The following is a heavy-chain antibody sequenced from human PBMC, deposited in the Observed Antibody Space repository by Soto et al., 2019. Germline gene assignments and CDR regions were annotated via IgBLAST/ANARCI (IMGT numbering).Heavy chain of an antibody. V-gene: IGHV4-34*01. CDR1: GGSFSGYY. CDR2: INHSGST. CDR3: AREGDLALRVATDPD. D-gene: IGHD5-12*01. J-gene: IGHJ4*02. Sequence: QVQLQQWGAGLLKPSETLSLTCAVYGGSFSGYYWSWIRQPPGKGLEWIGEINHSGSTNYNPSLKRRVPMSVDPSKNQFSLKLSAVTAADTAVYYCAREGDLALRVATDPDWGQGTLVTVSS.